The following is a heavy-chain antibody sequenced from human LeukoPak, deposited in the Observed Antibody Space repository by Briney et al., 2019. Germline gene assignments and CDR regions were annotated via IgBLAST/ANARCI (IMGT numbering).Heavy chain of an antibody. Sequence: GGSLKLSCVASGFTFSSNGMHWVRQAPGKGLEWVSYISSSGSTIYYADSVKGRFTISRDNAKNSLYLQMNSLRAEDTAVYYCAELGITMIGGVWGKGTTVTISS. CDR1: GFTFSSNG. D-gene: IGHD3-10*02. J-gene: IGHJ6*04. CDR3: AELGITMIGGV. V-gene: IGHV3-48*04. CDR2: ISSSGSTI.